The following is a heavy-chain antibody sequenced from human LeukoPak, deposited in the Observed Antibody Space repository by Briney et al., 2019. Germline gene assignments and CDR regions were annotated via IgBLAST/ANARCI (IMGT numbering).Heavy chain of an antibody. CDR1: GGSFSGYY. V-gene: IGHV4-34*01. CDR3: ARGVSEYYYGSGSYYRRFYYYYMDV. D-gene: IGHD3-10*01. Sequence: PSETLSLTCAVYGGSFSGYYWSWIRQPPGKGLEWIGEINHSGSTNYNPSLKSRVTISVDTSKNQFSLKLSSVTAADTAVYYCARGVSEYYYGSGSYYRRFYYYYMDVWGKGTTVTVSS. CDR2: INHSGST. J-gene: IGHJ6*03.